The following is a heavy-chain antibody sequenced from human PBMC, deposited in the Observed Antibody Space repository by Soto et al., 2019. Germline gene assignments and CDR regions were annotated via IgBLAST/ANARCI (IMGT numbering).Heavy chain of an antibody. J-gene: IGHJ4*02. V-gene: IGHV1-69*02. CDR3: ARGPLVVLNYFES. Sequence: QVQLVQSGTEVKKPGSSVKVSCKASGGTFRNYPINWVRQAPGQGLEWMGSIFPLTDIPDYAQNFQARLTISADTPTSTAYMELSSLTSDDTAMYFWARGPLVVLNYFESWGQGTLFTVSS. CDR2: IFPLTDIP. CDR1: GGTFRNYP.